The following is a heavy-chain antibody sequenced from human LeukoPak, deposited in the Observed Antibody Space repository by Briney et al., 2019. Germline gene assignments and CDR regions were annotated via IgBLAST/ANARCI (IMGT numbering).Heavy chain of an antibody. Sequence: PGGSLRLSCAASGFTFSSYGMHWVRQAPGKGLEWVAVISYDGGNKYYADSVKGRFTISRDNSKNTLYLQMNSLRAEDTAVYYCAKNSGYSYGFDYWGQGTLVTVSS. J-gene: IGHJ4*02. CDR1: GFTFSSYG. CDR2: ISYDGGNK. D-gene: IGHD5-18*01. V-gene: IGHV3-30*18. CDR3: AKNSGYSYGFDY.